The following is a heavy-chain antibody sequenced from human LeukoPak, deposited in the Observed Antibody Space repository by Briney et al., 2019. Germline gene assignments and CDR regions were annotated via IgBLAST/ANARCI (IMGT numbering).Heavy chain of an antibody. CDR3: ARILLRYSDWPGSSHPWLRPRSNYYYYMDV. D-gene: IGHD3-9*01. CDR1: GFSLSNARMG. V-gene: IGHV2-26*01. J-gene: IGHJ6*03. Sequence: SGPTLVNPTETLTLTCTVSGFSLSNARMGVSWIRQPPGKALEWLAHIFSNDEKSYSTSLKSRLTISKDTSKSQVVLTMTNMDPVDTATYYCARILLRYSDWPGSSHPWLRPRSNYYYYMDVWGKGTTVTVSS. CDR2: IFSNDEK.